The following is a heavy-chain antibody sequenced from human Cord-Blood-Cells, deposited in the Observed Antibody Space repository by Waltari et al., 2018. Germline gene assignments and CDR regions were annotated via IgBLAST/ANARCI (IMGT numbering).Heavy chain of an antibody. V-gene: IGHV4-4*02. J-gene: IGHJ3*02. CDR2: IYHSGSP. D-gene: IGHD6-13*01. CDR1: GGSISSSNW. Sequence: QVQLQESGPGLVKPSGTLSLTCAVPGGSISSSNWWSWVRQPPGKGLEAIGEIYHSGSPNYNPPLKEPVTIAVDKSKTQFSLKRSSVTAADTAVYYCARFSKKLVLAFDIWGQGTMVTVSS. CDR3: ARFSKKLVLAFDI.